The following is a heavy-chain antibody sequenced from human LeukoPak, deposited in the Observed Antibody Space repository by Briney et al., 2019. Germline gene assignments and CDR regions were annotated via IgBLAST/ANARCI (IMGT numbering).Heavy chain of an antibody. V-gene: IGHV4-59*08. CDR3: ARRVYSSGNYYFDY. CDR2: IYYSGST. J-gene: IGHJ4*02. CDR1: GGSISSYY. Sequence: PSETLSLTCTVSGGSISSYYWSWIRQPPGKGLEWIGYIYYSGSTNYNPSLKSRVTISVDTSKNQFSLKLTSVAAAGTAVYYCARRVYSSGNYYFDYWGQGTLVTVSS. D-gene: IGHD3-10*01.